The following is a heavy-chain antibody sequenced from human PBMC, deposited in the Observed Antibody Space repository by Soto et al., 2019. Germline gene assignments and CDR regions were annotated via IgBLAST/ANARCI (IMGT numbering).Heavy chain of an antibody. Sequence: GGSLRLSCAASGFTFSSYSMNWVRQAPGKGLEWVSSISSSSSYIYYADSVKGRFTISRDNAKNSLYLQMNSLRAEDTAVYYCARALAVAGTAILDYSGQGSLVIVSS. CDR3: ARALAVAGTAILDY. CDR1: GFTFSSYS. J-gene: IGHJ4*02. D-gene: IGHD6-19*01. CDR2: ISSSSSYI. V-gene: IGHV3-21*01.